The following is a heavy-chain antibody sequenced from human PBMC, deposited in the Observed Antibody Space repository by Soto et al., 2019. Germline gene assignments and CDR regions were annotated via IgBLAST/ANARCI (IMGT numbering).Heavy chain of an antibody. CDR2: ISAYNGNT. V-gene: IGHV1-18*01. CDR3: ARVGSGSYHGAFDI. Sequence: ASVKVSCKASGYTFTSYGISWVRQAPGQGLEWMGWISAYNGNTNCAQKLQGRVTMTTDTSTSTAYMELRSLRSDDTAVYYCARVGSGSYHGAFDIWGQGTMVTVSS. J-gene: IGHJ3*02. D-gene: IGHD1-26*01. CDR1: GYTFTSYG.